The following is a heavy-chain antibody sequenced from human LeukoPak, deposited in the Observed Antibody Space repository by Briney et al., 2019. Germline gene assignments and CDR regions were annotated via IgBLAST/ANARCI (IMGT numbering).Heavy chain of an antibody. CDR2: IFYDGTIQ. CDR1: GFTFTHYA. CDR3: ARYSEVYYYVDV. D-gene: IGHD2-21*01. J-gene: IGHJ6*03. Sequence: GGSLRLSCAASGFTFTHYAMHWVRQTPGKGLEWVAVIFYDGTIQYYSDSVRGRLIVSRDNPKNTLYLQMNSLRVEDTAVYFCARYSEVYYYVDVWGTGTTVTVSS. V-gene: IGHV3-33*08.